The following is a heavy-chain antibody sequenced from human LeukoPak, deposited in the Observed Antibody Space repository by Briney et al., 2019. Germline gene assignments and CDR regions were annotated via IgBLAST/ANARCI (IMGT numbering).Heavy chain of an antibody. D-gene: IGHD1-26*01. V-gene: IGHV3-23*01. J-gene: IGHJ4*02. CDR3: ARDPPPNSGNYLYYFDY. CDR2: FRGSGDTT. Sequence: EPGGSLRLSCAASGFTFSSYAMSWVRQAPGKGLEWISVFRGSGDTTYYADSVKGRFTVSRDNSKNTLYLQMNSLRAEDTAVYYCARDPPPNSGNYLYYFDYWGQGTLVTVSS. CDR1: GFTFSSYA.